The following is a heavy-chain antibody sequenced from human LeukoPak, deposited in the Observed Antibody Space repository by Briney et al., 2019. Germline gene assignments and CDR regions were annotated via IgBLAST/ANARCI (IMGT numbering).Heavy chain of an antibody. Sequence: KSSETLSLTCTVSGGSISSYYWSWIRQPPGKGLEWIGYIYYSGSTNYNPSLKSRVTISVDTSKNQFSLKLSSVTAADTAMYYCARLKYSSTRSRPRGPFDYWGQGTLVTVSS. V-gene: IGHV4-59*08. CDR2: IYYSGST. D-gene: IGHD6-13*01. CDR3: ARLKYSSTRSRPRGPFDY. J-gene: IGHJ4*02. CDR1: GGSISSYY.